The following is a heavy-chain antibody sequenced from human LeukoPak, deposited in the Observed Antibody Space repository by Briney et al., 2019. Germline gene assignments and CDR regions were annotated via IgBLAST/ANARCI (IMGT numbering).Heavy chain of an antibody. CDR3: ARGGSTMVTPYYFDY. CDR2: IYPGDSDT. Sequence: GESLKISCKGSGYSFTSYWIGWVRQMPGKGLESMGIIYPGDSDTRYSPSFQGQVTISADKSISTAYLQWSSLKASDTAMYYCARGGSTMVTPYYFDYGGQGTLVTVSS. V-gene: IGHV5-51*01. J-gene: IGHJ4*02. CDR1: GYSFTSYW. D-gene: IGHD3-10*01.